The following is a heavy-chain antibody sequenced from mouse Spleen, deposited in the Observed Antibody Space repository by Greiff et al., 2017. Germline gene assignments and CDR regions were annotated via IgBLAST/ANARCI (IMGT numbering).Heavy chain of an antibody. J-gene: IGHJ4*01. D-gene: IGHD2-4*01. CDR1: GFTFSSYT. V-gene: IGHV5-9*04. CDR2: ISSGGGNT. Sequence: EVKVVESGGGLVKPGGSLKLSCAASGFTFSSYTMSWVRQTPAKRLEWVATISSGGGNTYYPDSVKGRFTISRDNARNTQYLQMSSLRSEDTAMYYCARYDYDDAMDYWGQGTSVTVSS. CDR3: ARYDYDDAMDY.